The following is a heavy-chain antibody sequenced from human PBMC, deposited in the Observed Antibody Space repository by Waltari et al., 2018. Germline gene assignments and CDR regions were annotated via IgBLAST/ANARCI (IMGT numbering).Heavy chain of an antibody. CDR2: IYTSGGT. CDR3: AWTPGSYGVYDGMDV. Sequence: QVQLQESGPGLVKPSETLSLTCTVPDGSISSYYWGWIRQPAGKGLGWIGSIYTSGGTNHNPSLRSRVTVSVDTSKTQFSRKLGSVTAADTAVYYCAWTPGSYGVYDGMDVWGQGTTVTVSS. J-gene: IGHJ6*02. D-gene: IGHD3-10*01. V-gene: IGHV4-4*07. CDR1: DGSISSYY.